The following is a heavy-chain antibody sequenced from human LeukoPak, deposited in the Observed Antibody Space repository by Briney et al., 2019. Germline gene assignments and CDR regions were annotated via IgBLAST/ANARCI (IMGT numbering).Heavy chain of an antibody. V-gene: IGHV3-9*01. CDR1: GFTFDDYA. D-gene: IGHD2-2*01. Sequence: GGSLRLSCAASGFTFDDYAMHWVRQAPGKGLEWVSGISWNSGSIGYADSVKGRFTISRDNAKNSLYLQMNSLRAEDTALYYCAKAVVPADRYGAYANAFDIWGQGTMVTVSS. J-gene: IGHJ3*02. CDR3: AKAVVPADRYGAYANAFDI. CDR2: ISWNSGSI.